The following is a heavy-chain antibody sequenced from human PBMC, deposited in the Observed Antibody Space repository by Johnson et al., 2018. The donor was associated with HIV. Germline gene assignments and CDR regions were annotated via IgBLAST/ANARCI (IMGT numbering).Heavy chain of an antibody. CDR2: IGTAGDT. Sequence: VQLVESGGGLVRPGGSLRLSCAASGFAVSSNYINWVLQATGKGLEWVSAIGTAGDTYYPGSVKARFTISRENAKNSLYLQMNSLRAGDTAVYYCARGSSYYYDSSGYAFDIWGQGTMVTVSS. CDR1: GFAVSSNY. CDR3: ARGSSYYYDSSGYAFDI. D-gene: IGHD3-22*01. V-gene: IGHV3-13*01. J-gene: IGHJ3*02.